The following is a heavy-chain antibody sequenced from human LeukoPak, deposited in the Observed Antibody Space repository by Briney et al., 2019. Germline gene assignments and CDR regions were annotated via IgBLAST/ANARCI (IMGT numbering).Heavy chain of an antibody. CDR3: ARGGEGLVTFDH. CDR2: IYHSGST. Sequence: SETLSLTCAVSGYSISSGYYWGWIRQPPGKGLEWIGSIYHSGSTYYNPSLKSRVTISVDTSKNQFSLKLSSVTAADTAVYYCARGGEGLVTFDHWGQGTLVTVSS. V-gene: IGHV4-38-2*01. CDR1: GYSISSGYY. D-gene: IGHD3-3*01. J-gene: IGHJ4*02.